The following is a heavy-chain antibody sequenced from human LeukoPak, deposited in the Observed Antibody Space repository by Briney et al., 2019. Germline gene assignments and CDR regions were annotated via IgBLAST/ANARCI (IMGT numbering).Heavy chain of an antibody. D-gene: IGHD1-26*01. CDR1: GFTFSRYW. CDR3: ARGGVGATLDLYYYYYYMDV. V-gene: IGHV3-7*01. CDR2: IKQDGSEK. J-gene: IGHJ6*03. Sequence: GGSLRLSCAASGFTFSRYWMTWVRQAPGKGLEWVANIKQDGSEKYYVDSVKGRFTISRDNAKNTLYLQMNSLRAEDTAVYYCARGGVGATLDLYYYYYYMDVWGKGTTVTISS.